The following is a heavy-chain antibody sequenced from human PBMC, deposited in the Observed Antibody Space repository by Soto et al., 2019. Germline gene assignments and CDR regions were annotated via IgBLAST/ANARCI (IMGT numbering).Heavy chain of an antibody. V-gene: IGHV4-31*03. J-gene: IGHJ6*02. Sequence: SETLSLTCTVSGGSISSGGYYWSWIRQHPGKGLEWIGYIYYSGRTYYNPSLKSRVTISVDTSKNQFSLKLSSVTAADTAVYYCARDTPTPYDDFWTSLGMDFWGQGTTVTVSS. CDR3: ARDTPTPYDDFWTSLGMDF. CDR2: IYYSGRT. D-gene: IGHD3-3*01. CDR1: GGSISSGGYY.